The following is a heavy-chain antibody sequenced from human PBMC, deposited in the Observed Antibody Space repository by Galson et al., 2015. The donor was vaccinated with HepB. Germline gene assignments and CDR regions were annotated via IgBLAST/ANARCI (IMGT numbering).Heavy chain of an antibody. CDR1: GSTLKDYA. D-gene: IGHD2-21*02. CDR2: IYWNSARI. Sequence: SLRLSCAASGSTLKDYAMHWVRQAPGKGLELVSGIYWNSARIGYADSVKGRFTTSRDNARNSLYLQMNRLRPEDTAFYYCTKDLTAGCADVWGQGTTVTVSS. V-gene: IGHV3-9*01. CDR3: TKDLTAGCADV. J-gene: IGHJ6*02.